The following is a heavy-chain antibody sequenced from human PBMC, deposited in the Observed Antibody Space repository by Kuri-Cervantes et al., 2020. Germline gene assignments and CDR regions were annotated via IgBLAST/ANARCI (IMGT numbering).Heavy chain of an antibody. CDR1: GFTFTSYG. D-gene: IGHD3-3*01. J-gene: IGHJ4*02. CDR3: ARSIVTYYDFWSGYSRGSRGLDY. CDR2: ISYDGNEK. Sequence: GESLKISCAGSGFTFTSYGMHWVRQAPGKGPQWLAVISYDGNEKYYADSVKGRFTISRDSSKNTLFLQMNSLRAEDTAVYYCARSIVTYYDFWSGYSRGSRGLDYWGQGTLVTVSS. V-gene: IGHV3-30*03.